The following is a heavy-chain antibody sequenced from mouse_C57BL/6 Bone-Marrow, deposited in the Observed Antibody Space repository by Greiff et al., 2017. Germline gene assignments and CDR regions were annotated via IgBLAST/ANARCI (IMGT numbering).Heavy chain of an antibody. J-gene: IGHJ2*01. Sequence: VQVVESGAELARPGASVKLSCKASGYTFTSYGISWVKQRTGQGLEWIGEIYPRSGNTYYNEKFKGKATLTADKSSSTAYMELRSLTSEDSAVYFCAREGDYDDYWGQVTTLTVSS. D-gene: IGHD2-4*01. CDR2: IYPRSGNT. CDR1: GYTFTSYG. V-gene: IGHV1-81*01. CDR3: AREGDYDDY.